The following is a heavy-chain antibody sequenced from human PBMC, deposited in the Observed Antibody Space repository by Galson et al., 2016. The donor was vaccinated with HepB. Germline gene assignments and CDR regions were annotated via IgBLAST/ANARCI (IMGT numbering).Heavy chain of an antibody. Sequence: SLRLSCAASGFTFSDYAMSWVRQAPGKGLEWVSDISGGGTNTNYAGSVKGRFTVSRDNSKNMLYMEMNSLRAEDTAIYYCAKERLAISAIGYFDYWGQGTLVAVSS. CDR1: GFTFSDYA. CDR3: AKERLAISAIGYFDY. J-gene: IGHJ4*02. V-gene: IGHV3-23*01. CDR2: ISGGGTNT. D-gene: IGHD3-3*01.